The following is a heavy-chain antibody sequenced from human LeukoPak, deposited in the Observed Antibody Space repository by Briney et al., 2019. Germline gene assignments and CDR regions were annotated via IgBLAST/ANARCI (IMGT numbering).Heavy chain of an antibody. CDR1: ALTFSTYT. D-gene: IGHD2-2*01. J-gene: IGHJ4*02. Sequence: GGSLRLSCAASALTFSTYTMNWLRQAPGKGLEWVSSISSSSSYIYYADSVKGRFTISRDNAKNSLYLQMNSLRDEDTAVYYCARDQRYCSSRSCPWEPFDYWGQGTLVTVSS. V-gene: IGHV3-21*04. CDR2: ISSSSSYI. CDR3: ARDQRYCSSRSCPWEPFDY.